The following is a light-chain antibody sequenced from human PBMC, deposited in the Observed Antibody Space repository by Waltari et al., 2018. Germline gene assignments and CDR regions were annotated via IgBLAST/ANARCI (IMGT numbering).Light chain of an antibody. J-gene: IGLJ1*01. CDR3: CSYAGANTYV. CDR1: SSVVGSYNL. Sequence: QSALPQPASVSGSPGQSITVSCTGTSSVVGSYNLVSWDQHHPPKAPKHMIYGVSKRPSGVSNRFSGSKSGNTASLTISGLQPEDEADYYCCSYAGANTYVFGSGTKVTVL. CDR2: GVS. V-gene: IGLV2-23*02.